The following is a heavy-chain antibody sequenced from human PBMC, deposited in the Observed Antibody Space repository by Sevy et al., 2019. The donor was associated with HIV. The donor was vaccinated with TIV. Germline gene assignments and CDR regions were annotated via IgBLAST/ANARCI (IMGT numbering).Heavy chain of an antibody. CDR3: AKARVSGSYYSGDFDY. CDR2: IRYSGSTT. V-gene: IGHV3-23*01. D-gene: IGHD3-10*01. Sequence: GGSLRLSCAASGFTFNTYAMTWVRRAPGKGLEWVSAIRYSGSTTYYADSVKGRFTISRDNSKNTLYLQMNSLRAEDTAVYYCAKARVSGSYYSGDFDYWGQGTLVTVSS. CDR1: GFTFNTYA. J-gene: IGHJ4*02.